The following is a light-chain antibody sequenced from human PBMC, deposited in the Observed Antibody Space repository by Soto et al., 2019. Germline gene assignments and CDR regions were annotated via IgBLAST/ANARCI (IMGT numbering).Light chain of an antibody. CDR3: SSYTSTNNVV. CDR1: SSNIGAGYD. V-gene: IGLV1-40*01. J-gene: IGLJ2*01. CDR2: GNS. Sequence: QAVVTQPPSVSGAPGQRVTISCTGSSSNIGAGYDVHWYQQLPGTAPKLLIYGNSNRPSGVPDRFSGSKSGNTASLTISGLQAEDDADYYCSSYTSTNNVVFGGGTKVTVL.